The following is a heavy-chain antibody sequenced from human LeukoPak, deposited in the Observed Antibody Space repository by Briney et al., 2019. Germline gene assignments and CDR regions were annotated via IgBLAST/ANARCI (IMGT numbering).Heavy chain of an antibody. V-gene: IGHV4-30-2*01. Sequence: SETLSLTCAVSGGSISSGGYSWSWIRQPPGKGLEWIGYIYHSGSTYYNPSLKSRVTISVDRSKNQFSLKLSSVTAADTAVYYCAREIAGDRIDYWGQGTLVTVSS. CDR2: IYHSGST. J-gene: IGHJ4*02. CDR1: GGSISSGGYS. CDR3: AREIAGDRIDY. D-gene: IGHD7-27*01.